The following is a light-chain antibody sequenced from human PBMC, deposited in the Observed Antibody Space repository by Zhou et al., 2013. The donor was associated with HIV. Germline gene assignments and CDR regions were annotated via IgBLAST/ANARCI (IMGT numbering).Light chain of an antibody. J-gene: IGKJ5*01. CDR3: QQFDNLPYT. CDR1: QDISTY. CDR2: DAS. Sequence: DIQMTQSPASLSASVGDRVTITCQATQDISTYLNWYQQKPGKAPKLLIYDASNLEIGVPSRFSGSGSGTHFTFTINNLQPEDTATYYCQQFDNLPYTFGLGTRLEI. V-gene: IGKV1-33*01.